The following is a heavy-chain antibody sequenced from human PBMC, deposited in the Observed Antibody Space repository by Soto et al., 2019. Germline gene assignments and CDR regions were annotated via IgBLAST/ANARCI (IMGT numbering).Heavy chain of an antibody. CDR1: GYTFTSYD. D-gene: IGHD3-22*01. CDR2: MNPNSGNT. J-gene: IGHJ6*02. V-gene: IGHV1-8*01. CDR3: AVDSSGTLYCYYGMDV. Sequence: QVQLVQSGAEVKKPGASVKVSCKASGYTFTSYDINWVRQATGQGLEWMGWMNPNSGNTGYAQKFQGGGTVTRNTSIRTAYMEVRSLRSEDTAEYYCAVDSSGTLYCYYGMDVWGQGTTVTVSS.